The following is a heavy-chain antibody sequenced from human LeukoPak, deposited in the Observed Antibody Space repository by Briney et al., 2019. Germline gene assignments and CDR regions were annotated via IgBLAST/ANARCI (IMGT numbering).Heavy chain of an antibody. CDR1: GYSFTSYW. CDR3: ARRGGSGSYYYYGMDV. J-gene: IGHJ6*04. V-gene: IGHV5-10-1*01. D-gene: IGHD3-10*01. Sequence: GESLKISCKGSGYSFTSYWISWVRQMPGKGLEWMGRIDPSDSYTNYSPSFQGHVTISADKSISTAYLQWSSLKASDTAKYYCARRGGSGSYYYYGMDVWGKGTTVTVSS. CDR2: IDPSDSYT.